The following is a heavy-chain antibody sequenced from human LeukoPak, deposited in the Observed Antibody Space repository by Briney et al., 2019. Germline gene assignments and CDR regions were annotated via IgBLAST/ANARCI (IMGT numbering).Heavy chain of an antibody. CDR1: GFTFSSYG. D-gene: IGHD2-15*01. V-gene: IGHV3-30*03. Sequence: GRSLRLSCAASGFTFSSYGMHWVRQAPGKGLEWEAVISYDGSNKYYADSVKGRFTISRDNSKNTLYLQMNSLRAEDTAVYYCARALRVASRWYYFDYWGQGTLVTVSS. CDR2: ISYDGSNK. J-gene: IGHJ4*02. CDR3: ARALRVASRWYYFDY.